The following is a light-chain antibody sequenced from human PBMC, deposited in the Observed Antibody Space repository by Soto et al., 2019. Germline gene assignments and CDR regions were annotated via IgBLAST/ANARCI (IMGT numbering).Light chain of an antibody. V-gene: IGLV2-14*01. CDR2: EVS. Sequence: QSVLTQPASVSGSRGQSITISCTGTSSDVGGYNYVSWYQQHPGKAPKLMIYEVSNRPSGVSNRFSGSKSGNTASLTISGLQAEDEADYYCSSYTSSSIDYVFGTGTKLTVL. J-gene: IGLJ1*01. CDR1: SSDVGGYNY. CDR3: SSYTSSSIDYV.